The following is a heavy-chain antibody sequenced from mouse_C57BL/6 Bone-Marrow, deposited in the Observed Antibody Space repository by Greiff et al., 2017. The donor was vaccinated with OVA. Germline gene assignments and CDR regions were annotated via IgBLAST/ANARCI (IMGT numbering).Heavy chain of an antibody. CDR3: ARSQYWYFDV. CDR2: IYPRSGNT. V-gene: IGHV1-81*01. CDR1: GYTFTSYG. Sequence: QVQLQQSGAELARPGASVKLPCKASGYTFTSYGISWVKQRTGQGLEWIGEIYPRSGNTYYNEKFKGKATLTADKSSSTAYMELRSLTSEDSAVYFCARSQYWYFDVWGTGTTVTVSS. J-gene: IGHJ1*03.